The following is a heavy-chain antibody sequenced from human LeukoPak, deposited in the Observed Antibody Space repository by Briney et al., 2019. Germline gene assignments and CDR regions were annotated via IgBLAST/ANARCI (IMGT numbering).Heavy chain of an antibody. CDR2: IYWNDDK. D-gene: IGHD3-10*01. V-gene: IGHV2-5*01. CDR1: GFSLSTSGVG. Sequence: SGPTLVNPTQTLTLTCTFSGFSLSTSGVGVGWIRQPPGKALEWLALIYWNDDKRYSPSLKSRLTITKDTSKNQVVLTMTNMDPVDTATHYCAHRHRITMVRGATRGNWFDPWGQGTLVTVSS. CDR3: AHRHRITMVRGATRGNWFDP. J-gene: IGHJ5*02.